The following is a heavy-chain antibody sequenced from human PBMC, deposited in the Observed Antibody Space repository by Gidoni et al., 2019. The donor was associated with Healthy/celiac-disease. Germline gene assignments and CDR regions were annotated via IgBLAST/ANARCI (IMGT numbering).Heavy chain of an antibody. CDR3: ARASNLLVRGVSLGY. CDR1: GFTFSSYA. J-gene: IGHJ4*02. D-gene: IGHD3-10*01. V-gene: IGHV3-30-3*01. CDR2: ISYDGSNK. Sequence: QVQLVESGGGVVQPGRSLRLSCAASGFTFSSYAMHWVRQAPGKGLEWVAVISYDGSNKYYADSVKGRFTISRDNSKNTLYLQMNSLRAEDTAVYYCARASNLLVRGVSLGYWGQGTLVTVSS.